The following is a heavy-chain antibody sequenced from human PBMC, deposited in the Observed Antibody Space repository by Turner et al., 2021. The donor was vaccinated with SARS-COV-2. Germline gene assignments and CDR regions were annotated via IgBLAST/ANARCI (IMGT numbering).Heavy chain of an antibody. CDR3: ARDILEPTYGMDI. Sequence: EVQLVESGGGLVQPGGSLRLSCAASGFTFSSYCMHWVRQAPGKGLVWVSRINSDGSSTTYADSVKGRFTISRDNAKNTLYLQMNSLRAEDTAVYYCARDILEPTYGMDIWGQGTTVTVSS. CDR1: GFTFSSYC. V-gene: IGHV3-74*01. CDR2: INSDGSST. J-gene: IGHJ6*02.